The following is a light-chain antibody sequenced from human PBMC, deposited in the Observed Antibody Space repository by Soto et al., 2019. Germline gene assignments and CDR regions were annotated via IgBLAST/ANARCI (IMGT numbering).Light chain of an antibody. V-gene: IGKV4-1*01. J-gene: IGKJ5*01. CDR1: QSVLYNSANKDY. Sequence: DIVMTQSPDSLAVSLGERASINCTSSQSVLYNSANKDYIAWYQQKPGKSPKLLIYWASTRQSGVPERFRGSGSGTDFTLTITGLQAGDVAVYYCQQYHSTPFTFGQGTRLEIK. CDR2: WAS. CDR3: QQYHSTPFT.